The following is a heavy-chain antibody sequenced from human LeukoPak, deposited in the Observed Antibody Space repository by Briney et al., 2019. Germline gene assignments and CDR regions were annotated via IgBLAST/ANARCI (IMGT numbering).Heavy chain of an antibody. Sequence: PGGSLRLSCAASEFTFSTYGMHWVRQAPGKGLEWVAVISYDGSYKFYADSVKGRFTISRDNAKNSLYLQMNSLRAEDTAVYYCASWGYCSGGSCQGYYYYGMDVWGQGTTVTVSS. V-gene: IGHV3-30*03. CDR3: ASWGYCSGGSCQGYYYYGMDV. D-gene: IGHD2-15*01. CDR2: ISYDGSYK. CDR1: EFTFSTYG. J-gene: IGHJ6*02.